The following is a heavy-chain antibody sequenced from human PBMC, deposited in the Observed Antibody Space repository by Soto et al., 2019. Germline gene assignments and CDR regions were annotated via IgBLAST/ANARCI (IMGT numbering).Heavy chain of an antibody. CDR3: ARTSDDRDPGVASANDY. D-gene: IGHD4-17*01. Sequence: QVTLKESGPVLVKPTETLTLTCAVSGFSRSNARMGVSWIRQPPGKALEWLAHIFSNDEKAYSTSLKSRLTISKDTSKSQVVLTLTTMGPVDTATYYCARTSDDRDPGVASANDYWGEGTLVTVSS. CDR2: IFSNDEK. CDR1: GFSRSNARMG. V-gene: IGHV2-26*01. J-gene: IGHJ4*02.